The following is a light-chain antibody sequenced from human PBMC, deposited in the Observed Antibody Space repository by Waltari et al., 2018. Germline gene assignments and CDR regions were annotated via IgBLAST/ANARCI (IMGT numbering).Light chain of an antibody. V-gene: IGKV3-15*01. CDR2: GAS. J-gene: IGKJ2*01. Sequence: EIVMTQSPATLSVSQGERATLSCRASQSVSRNLAWYHQKPGQAPRLLIYGASTRATGIPVRFSGNGSGTEFTLTISSLQSEDFAVYYCQQYNNWPRKNTFGQGTKLEIK. CDR1: QSVSRN. CDR3: QQYNNWPRKNT.